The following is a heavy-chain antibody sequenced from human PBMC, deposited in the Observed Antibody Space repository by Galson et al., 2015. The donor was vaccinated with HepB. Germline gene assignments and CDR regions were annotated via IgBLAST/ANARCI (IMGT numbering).Heavy chain of an antibody. CDR1: GFTVSSNY. Sequence: SLRLSCAAPGFTVSSNYMSWVRQAPGKGLEWVSVIYSGGSTYYADSVKGRFTISRDNSKNTLYLQMNSLRAEDTAVYYCAREIQGAFDIWGQGTMVTVSS. J-gene: IGHJ3*02. CDR2: IYSGGST. CDR3: AREIQGAFDI. V-gene: IGHV3-66*01.